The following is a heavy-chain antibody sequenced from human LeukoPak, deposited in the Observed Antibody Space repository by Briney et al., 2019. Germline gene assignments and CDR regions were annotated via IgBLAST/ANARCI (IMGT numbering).Heavy chain of an antibody. V-gene: IGHV1-8*01. CDR3: ARVGSVLRFLEWLLSPNWFDP. J-gene: IGHJ5*02. Sequence: ASVKVSCKASGYTFTSYDINWVRQATGQGLEWMGWMNPNSGNTGYAQKCQGRVTMTRNTSISTAYMELSSLRSEDTAVYYCARVGSVLRFLEWLLSPNWFDPWGQGTLVTVSS. CDR2: MNPNSGNT. D-gene: IGHD3-3*01. CDR1: GYTFTSYD.